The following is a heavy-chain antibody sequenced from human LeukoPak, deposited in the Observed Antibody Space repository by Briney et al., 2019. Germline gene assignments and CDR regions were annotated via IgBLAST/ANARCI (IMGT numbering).Heavy chain of an antibody. Sequence: GGSLRLSCAASGFTFSTYAMNWVRQAPGKGLEWVSYIGSRSINIYYADSVKGRFTISRDNAKNSLYLQMNSLRAEDTAFYYCARGARNSGYDFWGQGTLVAVSS. CDR1: GFTFSTYA. CDR3: ARGARNSGYDF. V-gene: IGHV3-48*01. J-gene: IGHJ4*02. D-gene: IGHD5-12*01. CDR2: IGSRSINI.